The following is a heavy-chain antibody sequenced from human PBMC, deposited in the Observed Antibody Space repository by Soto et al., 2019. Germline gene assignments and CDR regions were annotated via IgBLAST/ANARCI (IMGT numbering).Heavy chain of an antibody. CDR1: GGSISSYF. Sequence: SETLSLTCTISGGSISSYFWSWIRQPPGKGLEWIGYVSYSGSTNYNPSLKSRVTISVDTSKNQFSLELTSVTAADTAVYYCARLGIVSGSPEFDYWGQGTLVNSPQ. J-gene: IGHJ4*02. CDR2: VSYSGST. D-gene: IGHD3-16*01. V-gene: IGHV4-59*08. CDR3: ARLGIVSGSPEFDY.